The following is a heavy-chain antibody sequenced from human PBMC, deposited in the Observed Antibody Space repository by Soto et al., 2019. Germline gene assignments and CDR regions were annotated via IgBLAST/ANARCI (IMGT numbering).Heavy chain of an antibody. D-gene: IGHD2-15*01. J-gene: IGHJ5*02. CDR1: GFTFGDSY. CDR3: VRGGGGGLLDP. CDR2: ISPGSRYP. V-gene: IGHV3-11*06. Sequence: GESLKISCAGSGFTFGDSYMSWIHQAPGKGLEWLSYISPGSRYPAYADSVKGRFTISRDNAKRSLYLQMMSLTAEDTAIYYCVRGGGGGLLDPWGQGTMVTVSS.